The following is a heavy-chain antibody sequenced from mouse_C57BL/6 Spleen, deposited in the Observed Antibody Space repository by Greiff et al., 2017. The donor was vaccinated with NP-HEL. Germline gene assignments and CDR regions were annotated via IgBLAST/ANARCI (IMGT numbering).Heavy chain of an antibody. D-gene: IGHD2-5*01. CDR1: GYTFTSYW. Sequence: QVQLQQPGAELVKPGASVKLSCKASGYTFTSYWMQWVKQRPGQGLEWIGEIDPSDSYTNYNQKFKGKATLTVDTSSSTAYMQLSSLTSEDSAVYYCAIYSNYVGWYFDVWGTGTTVTVSS. CDR3: AIYSNYVGWYFDV. J-gene: IGHJ1*03. V-gene: IGHV1-50*01. CDR2: IDPSDSYT.